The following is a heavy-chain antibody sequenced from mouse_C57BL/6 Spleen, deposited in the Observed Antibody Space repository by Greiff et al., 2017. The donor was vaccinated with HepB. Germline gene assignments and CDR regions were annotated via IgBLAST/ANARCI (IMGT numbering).Heavy chain of an antibody. CDR1: GYTFTSYW. J-gene: IGHJ3*01. Sequence: QVQLKQSGAELVKPGASVKMSCKASGYTFTSYWITWVKQRPGQGLEWIGDIYPGSGSTNYNEKFKSKATLTVDTSSSTAYMQLSSLTSEDSAVYYCARGHYDYDPAWFAYWGQGTLVTVSA. CDR3: ARGHYDYDPAWFAY. CDR2: IYPGSGST. V-gene: IGHV1-55*01. D-gene: IGHD2-4*01.